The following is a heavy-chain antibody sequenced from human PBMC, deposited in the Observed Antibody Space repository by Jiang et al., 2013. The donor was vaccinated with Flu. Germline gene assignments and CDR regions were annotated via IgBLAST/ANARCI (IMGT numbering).Heavy chain of an antibody. CDR2: IYPGDFDT. D-gene: IGHD3-22*01. CDR1: GYSFTNYW. CDR3: ARPNYYDSSGYYYSIGAFDI. V-gene: IGHV5-51*03. Sequence: GAEVKKPGESLKISCKGSGYSFTNYWIGWVRQMPGKGLEWMGIIYPGDFDTRYSPSFQGHVTISADKSISTAYLQWSSLKASDTAMYYCARPNYYDSSGYYYSIGAFDIWGQGTMVTVSS. J-gene: IGHJ3*02.